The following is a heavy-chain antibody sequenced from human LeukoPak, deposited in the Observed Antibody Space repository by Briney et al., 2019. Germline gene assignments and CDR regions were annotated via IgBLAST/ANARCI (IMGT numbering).Heavy chain of an antibody. CDR3: AQATPLRGYSYGAVDY. V-gene: IGHV3-30*18. CDR2: ISYDGSNK. J-gene: IGHJ4*02. Sequence: GGSLRLSCAASGFTFSSYGMHWVRQAPGKGLEWVAVISYDGSNKYYADSVKGRFTISRDNSKNTLYLQMNSLRAEDTAVYYCAQATPLRGYSYGAVDYWGQGTLVTVSS. CDR1: GFTFSSYG. D-gene: IGHD5-18*01.